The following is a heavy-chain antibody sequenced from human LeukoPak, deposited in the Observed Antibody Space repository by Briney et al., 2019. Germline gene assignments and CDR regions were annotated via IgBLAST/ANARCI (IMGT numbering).Heavy chain of an antibody. V-gene: IGHV4-59*11. D-gene: IGHD6-19*01. Sequence: PSETLSLTCTVSGGSISNHYWSWIRQPPGKGLEWIGYIFYSGFTDYNPSLKSRVTISVDTSKNQFSLKLSSVIAADTAVYYCARGYIEVAGYFDDWGQGTLVTVSP. J-gene: IGHJ4*02. CDR3: ARGYIEVAGYFDD. CDR2: IFYSGFT. CDR1: GGSISNHY.